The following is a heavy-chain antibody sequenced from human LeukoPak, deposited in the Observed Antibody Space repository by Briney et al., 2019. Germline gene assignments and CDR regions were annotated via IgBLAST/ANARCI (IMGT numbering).Heavy chain of an antibody. CDR1: GCTFTSYD. Sequence: ASVKVSCKASGCTFTSYDINWVRQAAGQGLEWMGWMNPNSGNTGYAQMFQGRVTMTSNTSISTAYMELSSLRFEDTAVYYCARGSRTPLNWFDPWGQGTLVTVSS. J-gene: IGHJ5*02. V-gene: IGHV1-8*01. CDR3: ARGSRTPLNWFDP. CDR2: MNPNSGNT. D-gene: IGHD1-14*01.